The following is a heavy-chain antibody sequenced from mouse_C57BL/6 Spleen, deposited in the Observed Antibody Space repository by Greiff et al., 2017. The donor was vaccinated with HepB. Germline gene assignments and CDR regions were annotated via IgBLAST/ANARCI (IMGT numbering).Heavy chain of an antibody. V-gene: IGHV1-81*01. CDR2: IYPRSGNT. CDR1: GYTFTSYG. CDR3: ASPPHCPFAY. Sequence: QVQLQQSGAELARPGASVKLSCKASGYTFTSYGISWVKQRTGQGLEWIGEIYPRSGNTYYNEKFKGKATLTADKSSSTAYMELRSLTSEDSAVYFCASPPHCPFAYWGQGTLVTVSA. J-gene: IGHJ3*01.